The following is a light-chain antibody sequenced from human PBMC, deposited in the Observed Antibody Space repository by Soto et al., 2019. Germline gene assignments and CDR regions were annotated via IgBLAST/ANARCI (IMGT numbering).Light chain of an antibody. CDR3: QSYDNSLTEWV. J-gene: IGLJ3*02. V-gene: IGLV1-40*01. CDR2: GNN. CDR1: SHNIAARYD. Sequence: QSVLTQPPSVSGAPGQRGTISCTGGSHNIAARYDVHWYQQLPGTAPKLLIYGNNNRPSGVPDRFSGSKSAISASLVITGLQADDEADYYCQSYDNSLTEWVFGGGTKLTVL.